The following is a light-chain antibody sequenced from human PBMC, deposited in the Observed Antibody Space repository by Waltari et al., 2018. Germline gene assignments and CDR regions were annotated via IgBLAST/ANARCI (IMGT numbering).Light chain of an antibody. CDR2: KSS. J-gene: IGKJ1*01. Sequence: ITCRARQSISSWLAWYQQKPGKAPKLLIYKSSSLESGVPSRFSGSGSGTEFTLTISSLQPDEFATYYCQQYKSYWTFGQGTKVEIK. V-gene: IGKV1-5*03. CDR3: QQYKSYWT. CDR1: QSISSW.